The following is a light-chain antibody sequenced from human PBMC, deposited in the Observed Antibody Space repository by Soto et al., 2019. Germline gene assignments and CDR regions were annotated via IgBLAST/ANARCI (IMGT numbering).Light chain of an antibody. CDR2: AAY. CDR1: QDISTN. Sequence: DIQMTQAPSSLSASVGARVTITCRARQDISTNLAWYQQKPGKGPKLLISAAYTLQSGVPRPFSGRGSWTDFTLAISSLQPEDVATYYGQNYDNAPFTVGGGTKVEIK. CDR3: QNYDNAPFT. V-gene: IGKV1-27*01. J-gene: IGKJ4*01.